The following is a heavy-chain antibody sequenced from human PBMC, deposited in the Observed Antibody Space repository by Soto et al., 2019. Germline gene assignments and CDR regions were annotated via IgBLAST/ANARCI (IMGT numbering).Heavy chain of an antibody. Sequence: SVKVSCKAYGGTFSSYAISWLRQAPGQGLEWMGGIIPIFGTANYAQKFQGRVTITADESTSTAYMELSSLRSEDTAVYYCARDPVPPRLPGGYYYYGMDVWGQ. D-gene: IGHD5-12*01. V-gene: IGHV1-69*13. CDR3: ARDPVPPRLPGGYYYYGMDV. CDR1: GGTFSSYA. CDR2: IIPIFGTA. J-gene: IGHJ6*02.